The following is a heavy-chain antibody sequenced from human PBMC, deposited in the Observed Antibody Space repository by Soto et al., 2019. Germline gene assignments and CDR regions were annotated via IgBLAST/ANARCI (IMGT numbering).Heavy chain of an antibody. CDR3: ARGSKPGIAAAGTVSFDP. V-gene: IGHV1-18*01. J-gene: IGHJ5*02. CDR1: GYTFNSYG. D-gene: IGHD6-13*01. Sequence: QVQLVQSGAEVKKPGASVKVSCKASGYTFNSYGITWVRQAPGQGLEWMGWISAYNGNTNYAQKLQGRVTVTTDTSTSTADMELRSLRSDDTAVYYCARGSKPGIAAAGTVSFDPWGQGTLVTVSS. CDR2: ISAYNGNT.